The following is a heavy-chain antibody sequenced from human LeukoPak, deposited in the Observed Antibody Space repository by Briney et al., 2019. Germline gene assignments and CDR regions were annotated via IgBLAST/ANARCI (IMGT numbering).Heavy chain of an antibody. Sequence: GGSLRLSCAASGFTFSSYSMCWVRQAPGKGLEWVTLISYDGNNKYYTDSVKGRFTISRDNSKNTLYLQMNSLRSEDTAVYYCARALLFTQYYYDSSGPIGYWGQGTLVTVSS. CDR1: GFTFSSYS. D-gene: IGHD3-22*01. CDR3: ARALLFTQYYYDSSGPIGY. V-gene: IGHV3-30-3*01. J-gene: IGHJ4*02. CDR2: ISYDGNNK.